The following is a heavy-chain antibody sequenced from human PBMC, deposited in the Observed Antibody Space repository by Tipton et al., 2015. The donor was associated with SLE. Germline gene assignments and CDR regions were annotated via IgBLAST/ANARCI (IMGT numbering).Heavy chain of an antibody. Sequence: TLSLTCTVSGGTISSDPYYWGWIRQPPGKGLEWIGSIYHRGNTYYNPSLKSRVAVSVDTSKNQFSLSLSSVTAADTAVYYCARCPLVPNWFDPWGQGTLVTVSS. CDR3: ARCPLVPNWFDP. D-gene: IGHD6-13*01. J-gene: IGHJ5*02. CDR2: IYHRGNT. V-gene: IGHV4-39*07. CDR1: GGTISSDPYY.